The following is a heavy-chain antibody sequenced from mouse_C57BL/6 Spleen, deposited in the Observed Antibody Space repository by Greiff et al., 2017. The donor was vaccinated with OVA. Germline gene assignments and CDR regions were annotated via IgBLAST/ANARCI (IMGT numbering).Heavy chain of an antibody. CDR2: ISSGGSYT. Sequence: EVMLVESGGDLVKPGGSLKLSCAASGFTFSSYGMSWVRQTPDKRLEWVATISSGGSYTYYPDSVKGRFTISRDNAKNTLYLQMSSLKSEDTAIYYCARHTAWDYDAMDYWGQGTSVTVSS. V-gene: IGHV5-6*02. CDR1: GFTFSSYG. CDR3: ARHTAWDYDAMDY. D-gene: IGHD1-2*01. J-gene: IGHJ4*01.